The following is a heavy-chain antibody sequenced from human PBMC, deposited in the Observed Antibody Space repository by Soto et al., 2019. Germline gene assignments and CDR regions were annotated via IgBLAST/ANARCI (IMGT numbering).Heavy chain of an antibody. D-gene: IGHD2-2*01. Sequence: PGGSLRLSCAASGFTFSSYAMSWVRQAPGKGLEWVSAISGSGGSTYYADSVKGRFTISRDNSKNTLYLQMNSLRAEDTAVYYCAKVRDIVVVPAAIHYGMDVWGQGTTVTVSS. J-gene: IGHJ6*02. CDR3: AKVRDIVVVPAAIHYGMDV. CDR1: GFTFSSYA. CDR2: ISGSGGST. V-gene: IGHV3-23*01.